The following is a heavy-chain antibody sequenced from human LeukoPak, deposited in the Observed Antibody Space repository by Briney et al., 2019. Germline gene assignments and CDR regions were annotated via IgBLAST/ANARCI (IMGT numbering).Heavy chain of an antibody. V-gene: IGHV3-23*01. J-gene: IGHJ4*02. CDR1: GFTFSSYG. CDR2: LSGSGSTT. Sequence: GRSLRLSCEASGFTFSSYGMHWVRQAPGKGLEWVSALSGSGSTTYYADSVKGRFTISRDNSKNTLFLQMNSLRVEDTAVYYCAKAGYSSSWPFDYWGQGTLVTVSS. D-gene: IGHD6-13*01. CDR3: AKAGYSSSWPFDY.